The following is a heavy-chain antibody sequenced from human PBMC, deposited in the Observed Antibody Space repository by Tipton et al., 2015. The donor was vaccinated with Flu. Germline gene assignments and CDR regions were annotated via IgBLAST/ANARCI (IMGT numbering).Heavy chain of an antibody. CDR2: IHRGGSP. J-gene: IGHJ4*02. CDR1: GDSLGSNYF. Sequence: LRLSCSVSGDSLGSNYFWGWIRQPPGKGLEWIGNIHRGGSPYYNPSLRSRVTMSVDTSKNQFYLRLSSVTAADTAVYFCARDPSLGMPEYFDSWGQGTLVTVSS. D-gene: IGHD2-2*01. V-gene: IGHV4-38-2*02. CDR3: ARDPSLGMPEYFDS.